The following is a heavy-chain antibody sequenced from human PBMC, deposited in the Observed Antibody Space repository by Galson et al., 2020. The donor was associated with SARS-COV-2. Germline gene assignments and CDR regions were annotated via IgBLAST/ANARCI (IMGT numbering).Heavy chain of an antibody. CDR2: IFYSGST. D-gene: IGHD4-4*01. J-gene: IGHJ6*02. CDR1: GGSFTSYY. Sequence: ASETLSLTCTVSGGSFTSYYWSWIRQPPGKGLEWIGYIFYSGSTNYNPSLKSRVTISADTSKNQFSLKLSSVTAADTAVYYCASLHGYYYGMDVWGQGTTVTVSS. CDR3: ASLHGYYYGMDV. V-gene: IGHV4-59*01.